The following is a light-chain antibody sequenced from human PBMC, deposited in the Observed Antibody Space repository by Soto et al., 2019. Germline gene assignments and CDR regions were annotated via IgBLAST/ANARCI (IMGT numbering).Light chain of an antibody. CDR2: DAY. CDR3: QEYNSYSWT. V-gene: IGKV1-5*01. Sequence: DIQMTQSPSTLSASVGARVTITCRASQSISSWLAWYQQKPGKAPKLLIYDAYSLESVVTSRFSGSGSGTEFALSISTLQPDDFATYYCQEYNSYSWTFGQGTKVEIK. CDR1: QSISSW. J-gene: IGKJ1*01.